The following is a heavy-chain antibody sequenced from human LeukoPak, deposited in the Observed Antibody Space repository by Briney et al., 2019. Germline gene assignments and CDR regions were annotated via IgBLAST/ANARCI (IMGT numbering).Heavy chain of an antibody. Sequence: SETLSLTCTVSGGSISSSSYYWGWIRQPPGKGLEWIGSIYYSGSTYYNPSLKSRVTISVDTSKNQFSLKLSSVTAADTAVYYCARDGLDYDILTGYWYYWGQGTLVTVSS. CDR3: ARDGLDYDILTGYWYY. CDR1: GGSISSSSYY. V-gene: IGHV4-39*07. J-gene: IGHJ4*02. D-gene: IGHD3-9*01. CDR2: IYYSGST.